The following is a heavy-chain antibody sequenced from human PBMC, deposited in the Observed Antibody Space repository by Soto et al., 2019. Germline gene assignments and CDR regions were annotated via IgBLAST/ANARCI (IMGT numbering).Heavy chain of an antibody. V-gene: IGHV3-11*01. CDR2: ISSSGSTI. CDR1: GFTFSDYY. CDR3: ARDEYYFDY. Sequence: GGSRRLSWAASGFTFSDYYMSGIRQAPGKWLEWVSYISSSGSTIYYADSVKGRFTISRDNAKNSRYLQMNSLRADDPAVYYSARDEYYFDYCGQRTMVTVFS. J-gene: IGHJ4*02.